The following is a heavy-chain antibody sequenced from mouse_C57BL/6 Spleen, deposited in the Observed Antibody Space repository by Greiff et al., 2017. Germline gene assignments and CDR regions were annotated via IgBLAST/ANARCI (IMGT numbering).Heavy chain of an antibody. CDR1: GYTFTSYW. D-gene: IGHD1-1*01. V-gene: IGHV1-64*01. CDR2: IHPNSGST. CDR3: ATDYYGSSPWS. J-gene: IGHJ2*01. Sequence: QVQLQQPGAELVKPGASVKLSCKASGYTFTSYWMHWVKQRPGQGLEWIGMIHPNSGSTNYNEKFKSKATLTVDKSSSTAYMQLSSLTSDDSAVYYCATDYYGSSPWSWGQGTTLTVSS.